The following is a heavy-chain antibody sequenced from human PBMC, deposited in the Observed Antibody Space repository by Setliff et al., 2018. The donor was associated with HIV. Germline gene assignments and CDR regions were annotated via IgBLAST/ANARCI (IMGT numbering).Heavy chain of an antibody. Sequence: GGSLRLSCAVSGFTFSTYAMSWVRQAPGKGLEWVSAITAGGGSTYYADSVKGRFTISRDNSKNTLYLQVNSLRPEDTAVYYCASARIPTGGTSTSFDYWGQGTLVTVSS. V-gene: IGHV3-23*01. CDR1: GFTFSTYA. J-gene: IGHJ4*02. D-gene: IGHD1-1*01. CDR3: ASARIPTGGTSTSFDY. CDR2: ITAGGGST.